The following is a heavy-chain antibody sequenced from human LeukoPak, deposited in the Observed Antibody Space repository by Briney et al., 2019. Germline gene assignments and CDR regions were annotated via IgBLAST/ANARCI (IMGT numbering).Heavy chain of an antibody. CDR3: ARNKLPLGAFDI. Sequence: ASVKVSCKASGSTFSSYAISWVRQAPGQGLEWMGRIIPIFGTANYAQKFQGRVTITTDESTSTAYMEPSSLRSGDTAVYYCARNKLPLGAFDIWGQGTMVTVSS. V-gene: IGHV1-69*05. D-gene: IGHD1-7*01. CDR2: IIPIFGTA. J-gene: IGHJ3*02. CDR1: GSTFSSYA.